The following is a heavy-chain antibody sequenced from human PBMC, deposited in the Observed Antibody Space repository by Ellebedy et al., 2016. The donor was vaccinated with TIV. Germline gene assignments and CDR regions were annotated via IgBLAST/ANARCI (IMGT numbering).Heavy chain of an antibody. CDR1: GHKFINYG. D-gene: IGHD5-18*01. Sequence: AASVKVSCKASGHKFINYGYTWVRQAPGQGLEWVGYISSHNGNSNYGKNFEGRVTMTTDRPTATVFMELGSLRSDDTAMYYCARTRYSSSWPDFWGQGTLVTVSS. V-gene: IGHV1-18*04. CDR3: ARTRYSSSWPDF. CDR2: ISSHNGNS. J-gene: IGHJ4*02.